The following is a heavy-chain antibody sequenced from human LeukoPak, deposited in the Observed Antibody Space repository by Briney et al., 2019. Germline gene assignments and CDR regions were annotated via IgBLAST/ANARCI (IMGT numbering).Heavy chain of an antibody. J-gene: IGHJ4*02. CDR2: ISGSGGST. V-gene: IGHV3-23*01. Sequence: GGSLRLSCAASGFTFSSYAMSWVRQAPGKGLEWVSAISGSGGSTYYADSVKGRFTISRDNSKNTLYLQMNSLRAEDTAIYYCAKFFSRGQQLIPFDYWGRGTLVTVSS. CDR3: AKFFSRGQQLIPFDY. D-gene: IGHD6-13*01. CDR1: GFTFSSYA.